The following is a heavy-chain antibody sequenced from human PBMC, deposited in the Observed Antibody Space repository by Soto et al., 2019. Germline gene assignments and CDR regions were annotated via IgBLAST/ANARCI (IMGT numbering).Heavy chain of an antibody. V-gene: IGHV3-11*01. CDR3: ASHYDMWSGYLSPVDY. Sequence: QVQLVESGGDLVKPGGSLRLSCAASGYTFSDYYMSWIRQAPGKGLEWISYIDTSGTKIYYADSVKGRFTITRDNAKNSRYLEMNSLRDKDTAVYYCASHYDMWSGYLSPVDYWGQGTLVTVSS. CDR1: GYTFSDYY. D-gene: IGHD3-3*01. J-gene: IGHJ4*02. CDR2: IDTSGTKI.